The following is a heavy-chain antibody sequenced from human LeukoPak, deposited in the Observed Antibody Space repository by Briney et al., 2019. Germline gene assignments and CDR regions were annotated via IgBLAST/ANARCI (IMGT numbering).Heavy chain of an antibody. J-gene: IGHJ4*02. D-gene: IGHD6-6*01. CDR1: GFTFSSYS. Sequence: PGGSLRLSCAASGFTFSSYSMNWVRQPPGKGLEWVSSISSSSSYIYYADSVKGRFTISRDNAKNSLYLQMNSLRAEDTAVCYCASSSPIDYWGQGTLVTVSS. V-gene: IGHV3-21*01. CDR3: ASSSPIDY. CDR2: ISSSSSYI.